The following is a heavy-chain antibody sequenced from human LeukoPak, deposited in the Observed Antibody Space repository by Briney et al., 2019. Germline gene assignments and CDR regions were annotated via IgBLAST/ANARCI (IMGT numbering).Heavy chain of an antibody. CDR1: GGTFSSYA. CDR3: ARDRGRVGTTKEAFDI. Sequence: ASVKVSCKASGGTFSSYAISWVRQAPGQGLEWMGGIIPIFGTANYAQKFQGRVTITADESTSTAYMELSSLRSEDTAVYYCARDRGRVGTTKEAFDIWGQGTLLTVSS. CDR2: IIPIFGTA. D-gene: IGHD1-26*01. V-gene: IGHV1-69*13. J-gene: IGHJ3*02.